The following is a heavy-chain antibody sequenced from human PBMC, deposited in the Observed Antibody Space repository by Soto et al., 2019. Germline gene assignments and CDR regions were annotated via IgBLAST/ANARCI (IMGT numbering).Heavy chain of an antibody. CDR2: ISYDENNK. Sequence: QVQLVESGGGVVQPGRCLRLSCAASGFTFNNYGMHWVRQAPGKGLEWVAVISYDENNKNYGESVKGRFTISRDSSKNTLYLQMNSLRAEDSAMYYCAKGGAGVSVVAATPLGYWGQGTLVTVSS. D-gene: IGHD2-15*01. V-gene: IGHV3-30*18. CDR1: GFTFNNYG. J-gene: IGHJ4*02. CDR3: AKGGAGVSVVAATPLGY.